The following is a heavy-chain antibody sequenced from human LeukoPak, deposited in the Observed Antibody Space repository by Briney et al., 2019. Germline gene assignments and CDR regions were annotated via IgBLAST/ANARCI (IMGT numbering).Heavy chain of an antibody. V-gene: IGHV3-43*02. D-gene: IGHD6-13*01. J-gene: IGHJ4*02. CDR3: AKVYVGSWYSYDH. CDR2: ISGDGDTT. Sequence: GGSLRLSCTVSGFTFDVYAMHWVRHAPAKGRVWVSLISGDGDTTNYADSVKGRFTISRDNRRNSLYLHMNSPRTEDTALYFCAKVYVGSWYSYDHWGQGTLVTVSS. CDR1: GFTFDVYA.